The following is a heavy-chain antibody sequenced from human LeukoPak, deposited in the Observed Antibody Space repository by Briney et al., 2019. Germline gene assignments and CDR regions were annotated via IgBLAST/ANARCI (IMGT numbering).Heavy chain of an antibody. CDR2: IYPGDSDT. CDR1: GYSFTTYW. CDR3: ARQIRLRGYSYGQGVYYFDY. J-gene: IGHJ4*02. V-gene: IGHV5-51*01. Sequence: GESLKISCKGSGYSFTTYWIGWVRQLPGKGLEWMGIIYPGDSDTRYSPSFQGQVTISADKSISTAYLQWSSLKAPDTAMYYCARQIRLRGYSYGQGVYYFDYWGQGTLVTVSS. D-gene: IGHD5-18*01.